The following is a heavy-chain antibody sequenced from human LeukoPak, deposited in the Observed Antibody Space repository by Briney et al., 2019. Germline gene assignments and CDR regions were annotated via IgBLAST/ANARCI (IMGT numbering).Heavy chain of an antibody. V-gene: IGHV4-59*11. CDR3: VRGPDSSGNYQNFDL. CDR1: GGSIGRHY. CDR2: IYYTGSP. J-gene: IGHJ2*01. Sequence: SETLSLTCTVSGGSIGRHYWSWIRQSPGRGLEWIGHIYYTGSPNYNPSLKSRVTISVDTSQNQCSLKLTSVTAADTAVYYCVRGPDSSGNYQNFDLWGRGTLVTVSS. D-gene: IGHD3-22*01.